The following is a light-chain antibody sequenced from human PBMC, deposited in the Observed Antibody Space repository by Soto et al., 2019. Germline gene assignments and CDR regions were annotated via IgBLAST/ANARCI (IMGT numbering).Light chain of an antibody. CDR1: QIISNW. CDR3: QQYNNYWT. Sequence: DIQMTQSPSTLSASVGDRVTITCRASQIISNWLDWYQQKPGKAPKLLIYKASSLESGVPSRFSGSGSGTEFTLTISSLQPDDFATYYCQQYNNYWTFGQGTKVEIK. J-gene: IGKJ1*01. CDR2: KAS. V-gene: IGKV1-5*03.